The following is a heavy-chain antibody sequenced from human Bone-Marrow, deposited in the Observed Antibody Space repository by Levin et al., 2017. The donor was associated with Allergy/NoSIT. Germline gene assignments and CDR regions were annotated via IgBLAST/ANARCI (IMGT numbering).Heavy chain of an antibody. Sequence: GASVKVSCKASGYTFTSYGISWVRQAPGQGLEWMGWISAYNGNTNYAQKLQGRVTMTTDTSTSTAYMELRSLRSDDTAVYYCARDHYGLARGVNWFDPWGQGTLVTVSS. CDR2: ISAYNGNT. CDR3: ARDHYGLARGVNWFDP. D-gene: IGHD3/OR15-3a*01. CDR1: GYTFTSYG. V-gene: IGHV1-18*01. J-gene: IGHJ5*02.